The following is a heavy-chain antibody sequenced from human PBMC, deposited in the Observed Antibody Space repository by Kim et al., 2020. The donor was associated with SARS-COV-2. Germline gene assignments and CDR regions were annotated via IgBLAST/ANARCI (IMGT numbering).Heavy chain of an antibody. CDR3: GERSPQGSSAHY. J-gene: IGHJ4*02. Sequence: YYADSVKGRFTISRDNSKNTLYLQMNSLRAEDTAVYYCGERSPQGSSAHYWGQGTLVTVSS. D-gene: IGHD3-10*01. V-gene: IGHV3-23*01.